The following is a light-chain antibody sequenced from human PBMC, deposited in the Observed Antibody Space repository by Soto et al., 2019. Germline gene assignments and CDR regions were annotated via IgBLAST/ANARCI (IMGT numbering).Light chain of an antibody. CDR2: DAS. V-gene: IGKV1-5*01. CDR3: QQYSNYPIT. Sequence: DIPMTQSPSILSASVGDRVTITCRASQSISSWLAWYQQKPGKAPRLLIHDASALESGVPSRFSGIESGTEFTLTISSLQPDDFATYYCQQYSNYPITFGQGTRLEIK. CDR1: QSISSW. J-gene: IGKJ5*01.